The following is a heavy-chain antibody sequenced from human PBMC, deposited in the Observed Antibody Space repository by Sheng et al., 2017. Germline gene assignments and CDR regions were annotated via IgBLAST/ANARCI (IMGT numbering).Heavy chain of an antibody. J-gene: IGHJ3*02. Sequence: QVQLQESGPGLVKPSQTLSLTCTVSGGSISSGSYYWSWIRQPAGKGLEWIGRIYTSGSTNYNPSLKSRVTISVDTSKNQFSLKLSSVTAADTAVYYCARAKTFGVVIRYAFDIWGQGTMVTV. CDR1: GGSISSGSYY. V-gene: IGHV4-61*02. CDR2: IYTSGST. D-gene: IGHD3-3*01. CDR3: ARAKTFGVVIRYAFDI.